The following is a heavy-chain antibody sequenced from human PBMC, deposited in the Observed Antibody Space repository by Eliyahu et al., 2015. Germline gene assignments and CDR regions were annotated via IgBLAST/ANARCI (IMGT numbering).Heavy chain of an antibody. D-gene: IGHD2-2*01. CDR1: GYTFTSYA. CDR2: INAGNGNT. J-gene: IGHJ6*03. Sequence: QVQLVQSGAEVKKPGASVKVSCKASGYTFTSYAMHWVRQAPGQRLEWMGWINAGNGNTKYSQKFQGRVTITRDTSASTAYMELSSLRSEDTAVYYCARGESYNRNDCSSTSCRNYYYYYYMDVWGKGTTGTVSS. CDR3: ARGESYNRNDCSSTSCRNYYYYYYMDV. V-gene: IGHV1-3*01.